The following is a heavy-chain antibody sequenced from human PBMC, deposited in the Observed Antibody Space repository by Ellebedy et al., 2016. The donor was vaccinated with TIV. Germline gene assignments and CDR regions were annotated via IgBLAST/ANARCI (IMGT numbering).Heavy chain of an antibody. CDR3: AKEGIAAAGMADYGMDV. CDR2: ISGSGGST. Sequence: PGGSLRLSCAASGFTFSSYAMSWVRQAPGKGLEWVSAISGSGGSTYYADSVKGRFTISRDNSKITLYLQMNSLRAEDTAVYYCAKEGIAAAGMADYGMDVWGQGTTVTVSS. J-gene: IGHJ6*02. V-gene: IGHV3-23*01. D-gene: IGHD6-13*01. CDR1: GFTFSSYA.